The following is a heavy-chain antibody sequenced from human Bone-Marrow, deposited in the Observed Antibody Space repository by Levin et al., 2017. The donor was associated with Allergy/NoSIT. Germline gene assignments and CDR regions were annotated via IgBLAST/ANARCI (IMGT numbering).Heavy chain of an antibody. V-gene: IGHV3-7*01. CDR2: IKQDGSEK. CDR1: GFTFSSYW. Sequence: ASVKVSCAASGFTFSSYWMSWVRQAPGKGLEWVANIKQDGSEKYYVDSVKGRFTISRDNAKNSLYLQMNSLRAEDTAVYYCARVNPDSNYDYVWGSYRYYYFDYWGQGTLVTVSS. CDR3: ARVNPDSNYDYVWGSYRYYYFDY. J-gene: IGHJ4*02. D-gene: IGHD3-16*02.